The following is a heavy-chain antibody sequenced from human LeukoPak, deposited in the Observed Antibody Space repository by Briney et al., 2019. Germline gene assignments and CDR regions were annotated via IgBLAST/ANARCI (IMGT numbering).Heavy chain of an antibody. V-gene: IGHV3-48*02. Sequence: PGGSLRLSCAASGFTFSSYGMHWVRQAPGKGLEWVSYISSTGITTYYADSVKGRFTVSRDNAKDSLYLQLNSLRDEDTAVYYCARDLISGDYTFDYWGQGALVTVSS. J-gene: IGHJ4*02. CDR1: GFTFSSYG. CDR3: ARDLISGDYTFDY. CDR2: ISSTGITT. D-gene: IGHD4-11*01.